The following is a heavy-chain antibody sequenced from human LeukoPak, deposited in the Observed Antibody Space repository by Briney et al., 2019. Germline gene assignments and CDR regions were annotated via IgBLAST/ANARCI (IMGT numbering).Heavy chain of an antibody. CDR1: GFTFSSYG. D-gene: IGHD6-13*01. V-gene: IGHV3-30*02. J-gene: IGHJ4*02. CDR2: IRYDGSNK. Sequence: PGGSLRLSCAASGFTFSSYGMHWVRQAPGKGLEWVACIRYDGSNKYYADSVKGRFTISRDNSKNTLYLQMNSLRAEDTAVDYCGKGPAYSSSWYSLLGDYWGQGTLVTVSS. CDR3: GKGPAYSSSWYSLLGDY.